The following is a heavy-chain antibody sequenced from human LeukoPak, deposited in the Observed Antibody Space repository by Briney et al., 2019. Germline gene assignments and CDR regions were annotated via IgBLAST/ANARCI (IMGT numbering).Heavy chain of an antibody. Sequence: SETLSLTCAVYGGSFSGYYWSWIRQPPGKGLEWIGEINHSGSTNYNPSLKSRVTMSVDTSKNQFSLKLSSVTALDTAVYYCTSTKTNLDYWGQGTLVTVSS. CDR1: GGSFSGYY. J-gene: IGHJ4*02. D-gene: IGHD2-8*01. CDR3: TSTKTNLDY. V-gene: IGHV4-34*01. CDR2: INHSGST.